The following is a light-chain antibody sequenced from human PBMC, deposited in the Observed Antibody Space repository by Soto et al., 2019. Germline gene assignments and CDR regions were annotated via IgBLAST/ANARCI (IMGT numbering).Light chain of an antibody. Sequence: EIVLTQSPATLSLSPGERATLSCRASLSVFTYLAWYQQKPGQAPRLLIYDASNRATGVPPRFSGTGSGTDFTLTISSLEPEDSAVYYCHQRQYWPPITFGQGTRLEI. V-gene: IGKV3-11*01. CDR2: DAS. CDR1: LSVFTY. CDR3: HQRQYWPPIT. J-gene: IGKJ5*01.